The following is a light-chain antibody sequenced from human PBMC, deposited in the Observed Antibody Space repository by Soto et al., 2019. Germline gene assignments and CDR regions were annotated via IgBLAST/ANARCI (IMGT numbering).Light chain of an antibody. V-gene: IGLV2-14*01. CDR2: DVS. Sequence: QSALTQPASVSGSPGQSITFSCTGTSSDVGGYNYVSWYQQHPGKAPKLMIYDVSNRPSGVSNRFSSSKSGNTASLTISGLQAEDEADYYCSSYTSSSTYVFATGTKVTDL. CDR1: SSDVGGYNY. CDR3: SSYTSSSTYV. J-gene: IGLJ1*01.